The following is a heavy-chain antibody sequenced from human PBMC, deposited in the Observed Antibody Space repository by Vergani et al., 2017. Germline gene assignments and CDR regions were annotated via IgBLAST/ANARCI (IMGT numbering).Heavy chain of an antibody. J-gene: IGHJ5*01. Sequence: EVQLLESGGGLVQPGESLRLSCEGSGFSFSGYWMHWVRQSPEKGLVWVSRIKSDGSITNYADSVKGRFTISRDNAKNTLYLEMNSLRGDDTAIYYCVRARXSGPCFMSNWFDSWGQGTLVTVSS. D-gene: IGHD2-15*01. CDR3: VRARXSGPCFMSNWFDS. V-gene: IGHV3-74*02. CDR2: IKSDGSIT. CDR1: GFSFSGYW.